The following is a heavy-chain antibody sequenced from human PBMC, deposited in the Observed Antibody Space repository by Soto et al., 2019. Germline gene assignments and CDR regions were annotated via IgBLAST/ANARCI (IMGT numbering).Heavy chain of an antibody. J-gene: IGHJ4*02. CDR3: ERERGASSPFDY. D-gene: IGHD6-19*01. V-gene: IGHV1-8*01. CDR2: MNPHSGNT. Sequence: QVQLVQSGAEVKKPGASVKVSCKASGYTFTSYDINWVRQATGQGLEWMGWMNPHSGNTGYAQKFQGRVTMTRNTSISTAYMELSSLRSEDTDVYYCERERGASSPFDYWGQGTLVTVSS. CDR1: GYTFTSYD.